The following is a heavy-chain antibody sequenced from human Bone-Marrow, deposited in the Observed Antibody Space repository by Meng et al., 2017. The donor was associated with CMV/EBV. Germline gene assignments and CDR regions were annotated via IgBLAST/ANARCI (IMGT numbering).Heavy chain of an antibody. V-gene: IGHV3-11*01. J-gene: IGHJ4*02. CDR2: ISRGGNTI. Sequence: SGFTFSDYYMNWIRQAPGKGLEWVSYISRGGNTIYYTGSVKGRFAISRDNAKNSLYLQMNSLRAEDTAVYYCAREGYDSGDYIAGDYWGQGTLVTVSS. CDR3: AREGYDSGDYIAGDY. D-gene: IGHD3-22*01. CDR1: GFTFSDYY.